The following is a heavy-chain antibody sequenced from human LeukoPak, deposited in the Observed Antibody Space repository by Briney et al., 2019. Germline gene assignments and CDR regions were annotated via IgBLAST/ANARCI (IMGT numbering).Heavy chain of an antibody. V-gene: IGHV3-74*01. CDR3: ATSMGPLTDY. Sequence: HTGGSLRLSCAASGFSFSSYWMHWVRQTPGKGLVWVSRINSDGSSTTYADSVKGRFTMSRDNAKSTLYLQMSSLRAEDTAVYNCATSMGPLTDYWGQGTLVTVSS. J-gene: IGHJ4*02. CDR2: INSDGSST. D-gene: IGHD3-16*01. CDR1: GFSFSSYW.